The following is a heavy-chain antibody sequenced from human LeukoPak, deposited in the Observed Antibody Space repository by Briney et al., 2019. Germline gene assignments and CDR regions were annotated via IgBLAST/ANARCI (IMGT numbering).Heavy chain of an antibody. CDR2: VSSGFTT. CDR1: GFMFRDYY. J-gene: IGHJ3*02. CDR3: ARLNGWPTFDI. V-gene: IGHV3-11*04. D-gene: IGHD6-19*01. Sequence: GGSLRLTCAAPGFMFRDYYMSWIRQAPGKGLEWVSYVSSGFTTYYADSVKGRFTISRDNAKNSLYLQMNSLRAEDTAVYYCARLNGWPTFDIWGQGTMVTVSS.